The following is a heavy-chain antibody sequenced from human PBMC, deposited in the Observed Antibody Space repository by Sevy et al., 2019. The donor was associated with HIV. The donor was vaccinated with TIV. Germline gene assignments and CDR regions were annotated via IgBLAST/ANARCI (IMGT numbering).Heavy chain of an antibody. D-gene: IGHD2-2*03. Sequence: GGSLRLSCAASGFTFSSYGMHWVRQAPGKGLEWVAVIWYDGSNKYYADSVKGRFTISRDNSKNTLYLQMNSLRAEDTAVYYCARDGMGIVVVPAATSYFDYWGQGTLVTVSS. CDR3: ARDGMGIVVVPAATSYFDY. CDR2: IWYDGSNK. V-gene: IGHV3-33*01. CDR1: GFTFSSYG. J-gene: IGHJ4*02.